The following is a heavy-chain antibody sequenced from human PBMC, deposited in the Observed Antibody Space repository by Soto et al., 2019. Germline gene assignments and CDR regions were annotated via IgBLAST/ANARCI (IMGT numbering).Heavy chain of an antibody. Sequence: GGSLRLSCAASGFTFSNYGIHWVRQAPGKGLEWVAFISFDGSNKNFADSVKGRFTISRDNSKNSVYLHMNSLRAEDTAVYFCVRDADRSDSWWFDLWGQGTQVTVSS. V-gene: IGHV3-33*08. CDR1: GFTFSNYG. D-gene: IGHD1-26*01. J-gene: IGHJ5*02. CDR2: ISFDGSNK. CDR3: VRDADRSDSWWFDL.